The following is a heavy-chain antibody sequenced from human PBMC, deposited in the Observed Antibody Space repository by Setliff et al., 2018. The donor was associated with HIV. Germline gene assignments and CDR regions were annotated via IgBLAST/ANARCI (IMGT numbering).Heavy chain of an antibody. V-gene: IGHV4-34*01. CDR1: GGSFSGYY. CDR3: ARGWQLVIDY. CDR2: INHSGST. J-gene: IGHJ4*02. Sequence: SETLSLTCAVYGGSFSGYYWSWIRQPPGKGLEWIGEINHSGSTNYNPSLKSRVTISVDTSKNQFSLKLSSVTAADTAVYYCARGWQLVIDYRGQGTLVTVSS. D-gene: IGHD6-6*01.